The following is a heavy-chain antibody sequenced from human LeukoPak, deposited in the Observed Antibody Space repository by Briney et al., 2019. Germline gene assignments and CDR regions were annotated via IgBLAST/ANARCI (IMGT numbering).Heavy chain of an antibody. CDR2: ISGSGGST. D-gene: IGHD3-3*01. CDR1: GFTFSSYA. V-gene: IGHV3-23*01. J-gene: IGHJ6*03. Sequence: GGSLRLSCAASGFTFSSYAMSWVRQAPGKGLEWVSAISGSGGSTYYADSVKGRFTISRDNSKNTLYLQMSSLRAEDTAVYYCAKAETSGYYDFWSGYYYYYYMDVWGKGTTVTVSS. CDR3: AKAETSGYYDFWSGYYYYYYMDV.